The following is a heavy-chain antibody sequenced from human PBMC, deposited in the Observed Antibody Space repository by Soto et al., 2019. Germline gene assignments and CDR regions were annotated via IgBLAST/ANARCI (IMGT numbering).Heavy chain of an antibody. CDR3: ARKPPSAIQGWAFGMDV. V-gene: IGHV3-53*02. D-gene: IGHD2-21*01. CDR1: GFSISSNY. Sequence: ELQLVETGGGLIQTGGSLRLSCAASGFSISSNYIAWVRQPPGKGLEWVSTTFSGGNPEYAASVKGRCSISRDNYKNTVYLQMDNLRVEDTAVYYCARKPPSAIQGWAFGMDVWGQGTTVSVSS. CDR2: TFSGGNP. J-gene: IGHJ6*02.